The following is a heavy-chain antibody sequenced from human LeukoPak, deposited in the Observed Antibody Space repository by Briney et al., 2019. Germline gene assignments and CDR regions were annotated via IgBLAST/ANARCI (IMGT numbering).Heavy chain of an antibody. Sequence: ASVKVSCKASGYTFTGYYMHWVRQAPGQGLEWMGWINHNSGGTNYAQKFQGRVTMTRDTSISTAYTELSRLRSDDTAVYYCAREDYYGSGSYTSDYWGQGTLVTVSS. CDR2: INHNSGGT. D-gene: IGHD3-10*01. V-gene: IGHV1-2*02. CDR1: GYTFTGYY. CDR3: AREDYYGSGSYTSDY. J-gene: IGHJ4*02.